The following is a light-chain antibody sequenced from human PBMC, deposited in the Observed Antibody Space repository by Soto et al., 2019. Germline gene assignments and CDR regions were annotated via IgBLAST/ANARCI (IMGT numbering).Light chain of an antibody. Sequence: DIQITQSPYTLSASVGDRVTITCRASQSISSWLAWYQQKPGKAPKLLIYKASNLESGVPSRFSGSGSGTEFTLTISSLQPDDFATYYCQQYSTLFTFGQGTKLEIK. CDR2: KAS. CDR1: QSISSW. CDR3: QQYSTLFT. J-gene: IGKJ2*01. V-gene: IGKV1-5*03.